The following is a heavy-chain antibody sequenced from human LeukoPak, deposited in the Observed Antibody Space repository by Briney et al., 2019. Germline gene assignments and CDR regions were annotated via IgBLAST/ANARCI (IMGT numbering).Heavy chain of an antibody. J-gene: IGHJ5*02. CDR2: INHSGST. CDR3: ARERSSSSSGWFDP. CDR1: GGSFSGYY. V-gene: IGHV4-34*01. D-gene: IGHD6-6*01. Sequence: SETLSLTCAVYGGSFSGYYWSWIRQPPGKGLEWIGEINHSGSTNYNPSLKSRVTISVDTSKNQFSLKLSSVTAADTAVYYCARERSSSSSGWFDPWGQGTLVTVSS.